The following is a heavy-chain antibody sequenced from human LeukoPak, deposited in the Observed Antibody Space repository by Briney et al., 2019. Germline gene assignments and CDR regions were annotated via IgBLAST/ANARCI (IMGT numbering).Heavy chain of an antibody. CDR1: GFTFSSYA. CDR2: ISASGGST. D-gene: IGHD3-10*01. J-gene: IGHJ6*02. CDR3: AKANGSGSYYNPWGYYYYGMDV. V-gene: IGHV3-23*01. Sequence: GGSVRLSCAASGFTFSSYAMSWVRQAPGEGLEWISAISASGGSTYYAHYVKGRFTISRDNSRNTMSLQMNSLRADDTAVYYCAKANGSGSYYNPWGYYYYGMDVWGQGTTVTVSS.